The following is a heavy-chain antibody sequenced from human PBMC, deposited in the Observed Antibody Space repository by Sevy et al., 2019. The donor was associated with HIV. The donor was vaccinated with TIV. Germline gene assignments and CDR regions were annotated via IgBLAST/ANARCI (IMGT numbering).Heavy chain of an antibody. V-gene: IGHV3-33*03. CDR3: AMNYFDSSGSSFSFDF. CDR1: GFTFSSYG. CDR2: IWNDGSGK. D-gene: IGHD3-22*01. Sequence: GGSLRLSCAASGFTFSSYGMHWVRQAPGKGLEWVAVIWNDGSGKYYADSVKGRFSISRANSKNTLYLQMNSLRAEDTAVYYFAMNYFDSSGSSFSFDFWGQGTLVTVSS. J-gene: IGHJ4*02.